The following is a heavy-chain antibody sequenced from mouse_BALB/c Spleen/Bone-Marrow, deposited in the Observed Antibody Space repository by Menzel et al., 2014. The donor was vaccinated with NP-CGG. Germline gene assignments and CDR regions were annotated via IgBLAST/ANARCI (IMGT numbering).Heavy chain of an antibody. V-gene: IGHV5-9-2*01. J-gene: IGHJ3*01. D-gene: IGHD2-4*01. CDR1: GFTFSHYG. Sequence: LVESGGGLVTSGGSLKLSRAASGFTFSHYGMSWVRPTPEKRLEWVATISGGGSSTFYSASVKGRFTISRDNAKNNRYRQLSSLRSEDTAVYYCARHAYYDQTEFSFIYWVQWTLVTVSA. CDR2: ISGGGSST. CDR3: ARHAYYDQTEFSFIY.